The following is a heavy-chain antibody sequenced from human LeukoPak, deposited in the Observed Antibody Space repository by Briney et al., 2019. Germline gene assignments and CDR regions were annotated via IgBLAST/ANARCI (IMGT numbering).Heavy chain of an antibody. V-gene: IGHV4-59*01. D-gene: IGHD5-24*01. J-gene: IGHJ4*02. CDR2: IYHSGST. CDR3: ARAPADDYNPQGGFDY. CDR1: GGSISSYY. Sequence: PSETLSLTCTVSGGSISSYYWSWIRQPPGKGLEWIGYIYHSGSTNYNLSLKSRVTISVDTSKNQFSLKLSSVTAADTAVYYCARAPADDYNPQGGFDYWGQGTLVTVSS.